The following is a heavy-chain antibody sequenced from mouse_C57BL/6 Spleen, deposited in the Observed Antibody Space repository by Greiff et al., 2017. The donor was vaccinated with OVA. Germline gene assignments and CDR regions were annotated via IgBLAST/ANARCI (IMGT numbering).Heavy chain of an antibody. Sequence: VQLQQSVAEFVRPGASVKLSCTASGFNIKNTYMHWVQQSPEQGLEWIGRIDPANGNTKYAPKFQGKVTISGDTSSNTAYLQLSSLTSEDTAIYYCASRAGYDYDGDYWGQGTTLTVSS. D-gene: IGHD2-4*01. CDR2: IDPANGNT. CDR1: GFNIKNTY. V-gene: IGHV14-3*01. CDR3: ASRAGYDYDGDY. J-gene: IGHJ2*01.